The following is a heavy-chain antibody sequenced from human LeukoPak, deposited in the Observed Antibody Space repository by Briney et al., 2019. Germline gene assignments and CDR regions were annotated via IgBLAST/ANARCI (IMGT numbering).Heavy chain of an antibody. CDR3: AKVTTVVTGYFDY. J-gene: IGHJ4*02. CDR2: ISGSGGST. CDR1: GFTSSSYA. V-gene: IGHV3-23*01. D-gene: IGHD4-17*01. Sequence: PGGSLRLSCAASGFTSSSYAMSWVRQAPGKGLEWVSAISGSGGSTYYADSVKGRFTISRDNSKNTLYLQMNSLRAEDTAVYYCAKVTTVVTGYFDYWGQGTLVTVSS.